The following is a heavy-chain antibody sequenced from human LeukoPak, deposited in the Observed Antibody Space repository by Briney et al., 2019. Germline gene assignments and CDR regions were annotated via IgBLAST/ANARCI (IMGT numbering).Heavy chain of an antibody. CDR3: ARDLAAAGTGY. CDR1: GFTFSSYS. CDR2: ISSSSSII. D-gene: IGHD6-13*01. V-gene: IGHV3-48*01. Sequence: GGSLRLSCAASGFTFSSYSMNWVRQAPGKGLEWVSYISSSSSIIYYADSVKGRFTISRDNAKNSLYLQMNSLRAEDTAVYYCARDLAAAGTGYWGQGTLVTVSS. J-gene: IGHJ4*02.